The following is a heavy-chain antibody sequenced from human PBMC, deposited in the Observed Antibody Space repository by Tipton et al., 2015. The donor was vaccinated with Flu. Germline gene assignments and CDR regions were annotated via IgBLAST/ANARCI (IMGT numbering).Heavy chain of an antibody. D-gene: IGHD3-16*01. CDR1: GYSIASDYY. Sequence: TLSLTCSVSGYSIASDYYWGWIRQPPGKGLEWIGNIHHTGSTYYNPSLRSRVTISVDTSKNQFSLRLTSVTAADTAVYYCARHSISAGGYFNYWGQGTLVTVSS. CDR2: IHHTGST. J-gene: IGHJ4*02. V-gene: IGHV4-38-2*01. CDR3: ARHSISAGGYFNY.